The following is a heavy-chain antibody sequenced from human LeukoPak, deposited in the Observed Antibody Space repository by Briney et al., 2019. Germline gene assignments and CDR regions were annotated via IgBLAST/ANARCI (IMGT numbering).Heavy chain of an antibody. CDR2: ISGSGGGT. CDR1: GFTFSSYA. V-gene: IGHV3-23*01. Sequence: HPGGSLRLSCAASDSGFTFSSYAMSWVRQAPGKGLEWVSGISGSGGGTYYADSVKGRFTISRDNSKNTLYLQMNSLRAEDTAVYYCAKVGIPAAIEWDFDYWGQGTLVTVSS. D-gene: IGHD2-2*02. J-gene: IGHJ4*02. CDR3: AKVGIPAAIEWDFDY.